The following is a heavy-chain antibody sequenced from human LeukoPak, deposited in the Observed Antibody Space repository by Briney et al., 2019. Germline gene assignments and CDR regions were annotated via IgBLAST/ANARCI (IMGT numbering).Heavy chain of an antibody. CDR2: INPNSGGT. J-gene: IGHJ5*02. CDR3: ARDQYYYDSSGYRPNWFDP. D-gene: IGHD3-22*01. CDR1: GYTFTGYY. Sequence: GASVKVSCKASGYTFTGYYMHWVRQAPGQGLEWMGRINPNSGGTNYAQKLQGRVTMTTDTSTSTAYMELRSLRSDDTAVYYCARDQYYYDSSGYRPNWFDPWGQGTLVTVSS. V-gene: IGHV1-2*06.